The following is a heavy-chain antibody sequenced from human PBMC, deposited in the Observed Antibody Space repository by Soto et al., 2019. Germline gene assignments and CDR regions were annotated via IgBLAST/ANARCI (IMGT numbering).Heavy chain of an antibody. CDR2: ISYDGSKK. Sequence: QVQLVESGGGVVQPGRSLRLSCAASGFTFSSYGMHWVRQAPGKGLEWVAVISYDGSKKYYADSVKGRFTISRDNSKNTLYLQMNSLRAEDTAVYYCAKGEWSSSWHRYYYYGMDVWGQGTTVTVSS. D-gene: IGHD6-13*01. J-gene: IGHJ6*02. V-gene: IGHV3-30*18. CDR1: GFTFSSYG. CDR3: AKGEWSSSWHRYYYYGMDV.